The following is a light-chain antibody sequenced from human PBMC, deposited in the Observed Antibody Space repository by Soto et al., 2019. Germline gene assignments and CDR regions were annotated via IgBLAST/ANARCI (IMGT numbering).Light chain of an antibody. Sequence: EIVLTQSPGTLSLSPGERATLSCRASQSVSSSYLAWYQQKPGQAPRLLIYGASSRATGIPDRFSGSGSGTDFTLTISRLEPEDFAVYYCQQYGSSPLTFGGGTNVHIK. CDR3: QQYGSSPLT. J-gene: IGKJ4*01. CDR2: GAS. CDR1: QSVSSSY. V-gene: IGKV3-20*01.